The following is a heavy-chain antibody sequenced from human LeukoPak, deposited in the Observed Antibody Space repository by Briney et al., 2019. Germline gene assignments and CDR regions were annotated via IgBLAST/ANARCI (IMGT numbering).Heavy chain of an antibody. Sequence: GGSLRLSCAASGFTFSTYGMHWVRQAPGKGLEWVSFIRYDGSNNYYADSVKGRFTISRDNSKNTLYLQMNSLRAEDTAVYYCAKSKHIVVVTATPTTFDYWGQGTLVTVSS. V-gene: IGHV3-30*02. J-gene: IGHJ4*02. CDR2: IRYDGSNN. CDR3: AKSKHIVVVTATPTTFDY. CDR1: GFTFSTYG. D-gene: IGHD2-21*02.